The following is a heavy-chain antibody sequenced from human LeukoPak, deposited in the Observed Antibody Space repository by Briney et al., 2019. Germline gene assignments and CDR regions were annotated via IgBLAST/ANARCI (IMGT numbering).Heavy chain of an antibody. V-gene: IGHV3-23*01. CDR2: ISGSGGST. CDR1: GFTFSSYG. J-gene: IGHJ4*02. CDR3: AKSLGMGGYFDY. D-gene: IGHD7-27*01. Sequence: GGSLRLSCAASGFTFSSYGMSWVRQAPGKGLEWVSAISGSGGSTYYADSVKGRFTISRDNSKNTLYLQMNSLRAEDTAVYYCAKSLGMGGYFDYWGQGTLVTVSS.